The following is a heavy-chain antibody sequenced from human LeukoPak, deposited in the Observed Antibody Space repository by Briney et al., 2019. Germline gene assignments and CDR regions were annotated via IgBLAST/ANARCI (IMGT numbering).Heavy chain of an antibody. V-gene: IGHV3-74*01. Sequence: GGSLRLSCVASGFTFSRYWMHWVRQAPGKGLVWVSRINSDGRSTNYADSVKGRFSISRDNAENTLYLHMTSLRADDTAVYYCTRGGRYTSYYWQYWGPGTLVTVSS. CDR2: INSDGRST. J-gene: IGHJ4*02. CDR1: GFTFSRYW. CDR3: TRGGRYTSYYWQY. D-gene: IGHD1-26*01.